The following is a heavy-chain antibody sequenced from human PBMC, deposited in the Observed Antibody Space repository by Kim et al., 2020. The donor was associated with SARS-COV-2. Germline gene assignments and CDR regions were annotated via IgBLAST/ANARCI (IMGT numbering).Heavy chain of an antibody. CDR3: ARGGSSWYGENWFDP. CDR2: IYPGDSDT. D-gene: IGHD6-13*01. J-gene: IGHJ5*02. Sequence: GESLKISCKGSGYSFTSYWIGWVRQMPGKGLEWMGIIYPGDSDTRYSPSFQGHVTISADKSISTAYLQWSSLKASDTAMYYCARGGSSWYGENWFDPWGQGTLVTVSS. CDR1: GYSFTSYW. V-gene: IGHV5-51*01.